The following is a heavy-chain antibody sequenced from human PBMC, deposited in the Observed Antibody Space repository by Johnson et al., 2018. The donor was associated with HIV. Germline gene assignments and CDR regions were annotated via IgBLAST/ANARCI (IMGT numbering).Heavy chain of an antibody. CDR1: GFTVSSNY. CDR3: ARSPYSSGGYNGFQWAFDI. D-gene: IGHD6-25*01. CDR2: IYSGGST. Sequence: VQLVESGGGLVQPGGSLRLSCAASGFTVSSNYMSWVRQAPGKGLEWVSVIYSGGSTYYADSVTGRFTVSSDSSKNKLYLQMNSLRAEDTAVYYCARSPYSSGGYNGFQWAFDIWGQGTMVTVSS. V-gene: IGHV3-66*01. J-gene: IGHJ3*02.